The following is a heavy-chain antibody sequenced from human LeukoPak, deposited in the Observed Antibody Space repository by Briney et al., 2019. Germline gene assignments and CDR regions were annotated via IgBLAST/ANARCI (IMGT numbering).Heavy chain of an antibody. D-gene: IGHD3-22*01. CDR1: GFTFSSYW. CDR3: AREAGTMIVVVITTFDY. Sequence: GGSLRLSCAASGFTFSSYWMSWVRQAPGKGLEWVANIKQDGSEKYYVDSVKGRFTISRDNAKNSLYLQMNSLRAEDTAVYYCAREAGTMIVVVITTFDYWGQGILVTVSS. CDR2: IKQDGSEK. V-gene: IGHV3-7*01. J-gene: IGHJ4*02.